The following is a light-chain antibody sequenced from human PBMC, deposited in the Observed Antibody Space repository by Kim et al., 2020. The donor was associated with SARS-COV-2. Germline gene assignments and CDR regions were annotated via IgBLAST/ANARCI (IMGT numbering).Light chain of an antibody. CDR1: QSVSSY. Sequence: SPGERATLCCRASQSVSSYLAWYQQKPGQAPRLLIYDASNRATGIPARFSGSGSGTDFTLNISSLEPEDFAVYYCQQRSNWPRLTFGGGTKVDIK. CDR3: QQRSNWPRLT. J-gene: IGKJ4*01. CDR2: DAS. V-gene: IGKV3-11*01.